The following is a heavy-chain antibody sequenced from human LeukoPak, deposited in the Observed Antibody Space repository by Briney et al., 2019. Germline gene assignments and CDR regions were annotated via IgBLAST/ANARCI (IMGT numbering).Heavy chain of an antibody. CDR1: GITFSSYA. D-gene: IGHD3-10*01. J-gene: IGHJ5*02. CDR3: ARDLESSYYGSGSPFNWFDP. V-gene: IGHV3-30*04. Sequence: TGGSLRLSCAASGITFSSYAMHWVRQAPGKGLEWVAVISYDGSNKYYADSVKGRFTISRDNSKNTLYLQMNSLRAEDTAVYYCARDLESSYYGSGSPFNWFDPWGQGTLVTVSS. CDR2: ISYDGSNK.